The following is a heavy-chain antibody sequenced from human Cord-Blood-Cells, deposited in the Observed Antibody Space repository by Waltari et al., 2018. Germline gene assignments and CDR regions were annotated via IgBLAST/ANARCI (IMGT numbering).Heavy chain of an antibody. D-gene: IGHD2-2*01. CDR3: ARGRVYCSSTSCYYYYGMDV. V-gene: IGHV4-34*01. J-gene: IGHJ6*02. CDR2: INHSGRT. CDR1: GGSFSGYY. Sequence: QVQLQQWGAGLLKPSETLSLTCAVHGGSFSGYYCSWFRQPPRKGLEWIGEINHSGRTNYNPSLKSRVTIAVDTSKNQFSLKLSSVTAADTAVYYCARGRVYCSSTSCYYYYGMDVWGQGTTVTVSS.